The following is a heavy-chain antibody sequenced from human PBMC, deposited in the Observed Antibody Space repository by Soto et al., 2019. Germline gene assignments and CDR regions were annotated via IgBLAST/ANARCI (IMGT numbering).Heavy chain of an antibody. CDR2: TRNKANSYTT. CDR3: ARDGIAVAGTGYYGMDV. V-gene: IGHV3-72*01. CDR1: GFTFSDHY. Sequence: GGSLRLSCAASGFTFSDHYMDWVRQAPGKGLGWVGRTRNKANSYTTEYAASVKGRFTISRDDSKNSLYLQMNSLKTEDTAVYYCARDGIAVAGTGYYGMDVWGQGTTVTVSS. D-gene: IGHD6-19*01. J-gene: IGHJ6*02.